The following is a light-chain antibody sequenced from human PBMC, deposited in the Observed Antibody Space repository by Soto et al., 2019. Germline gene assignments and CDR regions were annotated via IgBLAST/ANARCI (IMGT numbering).Light chain of an antibody. V-gene: IGKV1-5*01. J-gene: IGKJ2*01. CDR1: QSISSW. CDR2: DAS. CDR3: HQYNSWPPGT. Sequence: DIQMTQSPSTLSASVGDRVTITCRASQSISSWLAWYQQKPGKAPKLLIYDASSLESGVPSRFSGSGSGTEFTLTVSSLQSEDFALYYCHQYNSWPPGTFGQGTKVDIK.